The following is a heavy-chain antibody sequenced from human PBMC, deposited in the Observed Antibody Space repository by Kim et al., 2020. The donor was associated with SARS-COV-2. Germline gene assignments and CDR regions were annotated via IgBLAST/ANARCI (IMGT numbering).Heavy chain of an antibody. V-gene: IGHV4-59*13. CDR2: IYYSGST. CDR1: GGSISSYY. J-gene: IGHJ5*02. Sequence: SETLSLTCTVSGGSISSYYWSWIRQPPGKGLEWIGYIYYSGSTNYNPSLKSRVTISVDTSKNQFSLKLSSVTAADTAVYYCARDASPYYDFWSGYYRSSWFDPWGQGTLVTVSS. CDR3: ARDASPYYDFWSGYYRSSWFDP. D-gene: IGHD3-3*01.